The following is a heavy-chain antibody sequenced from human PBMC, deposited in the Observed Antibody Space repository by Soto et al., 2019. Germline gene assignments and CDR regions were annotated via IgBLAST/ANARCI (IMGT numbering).Heavy chain of an antibody. D-gene: IGHD1-26*01. CDR2: ISGSGRYI. V-gene: IGHV3-21*06. J-gene: IGHJ1*01. CDR3: ARDPSDTWEPDQYFHL. Sequence: EVQLVESGGGLVKAGGSLSLSCTASGFNFSNYSMNCVRQAPWKGLEWVSAISGSGRYINYADSVKGRFTISRDNAKNSLYLQMNSLRAEDTAVYYCARDPSDTWEPDQYFHLWGQGTLVTVSS. CDR1: GFNFSNYS.